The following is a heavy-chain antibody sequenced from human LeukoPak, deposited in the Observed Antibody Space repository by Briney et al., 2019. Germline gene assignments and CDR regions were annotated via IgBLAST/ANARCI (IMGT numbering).Heavy chain of an antibody. J-gene: IGHJ6*02. D-gene: IGHD4-17*01. Sequence: GASVKVSCKASGYTFTSYGISWVRQAPGQGREWMGRICAYNGNTNYAQKLQGRVTMTTDTSTSTAYMELRSLRSDDTAVYYCASFLAPSMTTDYYYYGMDVWGQGTTVTVSS. CDR2: ICAYNGNT. CDR1: GYTFTSYG. V-gene: IGHV1-18*01. CDR3: ASFLAPSMTTDYYYYGMDV.